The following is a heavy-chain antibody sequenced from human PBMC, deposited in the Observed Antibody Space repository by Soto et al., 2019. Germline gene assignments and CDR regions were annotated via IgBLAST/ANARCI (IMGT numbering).Heavy chain of an antibody. D-gene: IGHD4-17*01. V-gene: IGHV2-70*01. J-gene: IGHJ6*02. CDR1: GFSLNTRGMC. CDR2: IDWDDDR. CDR3: ARTTVTTYYYYGMDV. Sequence: GPTLVNPTQTLTLTCTFSGFSLNTRGMCVCWIRQPPGRALEWLALIDWDDDRYYSTSLKTRLTISKDTSNNQVVLTMTNMDPVDTATYYCARTTVTTYYYYGMDVWGQGT.